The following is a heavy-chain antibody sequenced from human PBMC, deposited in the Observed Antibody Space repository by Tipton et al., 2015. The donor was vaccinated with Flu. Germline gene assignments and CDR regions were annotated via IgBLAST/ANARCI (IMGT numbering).Heavy chain of an antibody. CDR2: IYYSGST. D-gene: IGHD4-11*01. V-gene: IGHV4-59*01. Sequence: TLSLTCTVSGGSISSYYWSWIRQPPGKGLEWIGYIYYSGSTNYNPSLKSRVTTSVDTSKNQFSLNLRSVTAADTAVYYCARYPESNYHWFGPWGQGALVTVSS. CDR3: ARYPESNYHWFGP. CDR1: GGSISSYY. J-gene: IGHJ5*02.